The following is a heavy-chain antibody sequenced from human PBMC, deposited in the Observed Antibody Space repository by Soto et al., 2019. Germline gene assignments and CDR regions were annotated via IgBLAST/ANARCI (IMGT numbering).Heavy chain of an antibody. Sequence: EVLLLESRGGLVQPGGSLRLSCAASGITFAHYAMTWVRQAPGKGLEWVSAISGSGSGTYYADSVKGRFNVSRDNSNNTLYLQTASLRADDTAVYFCAKFSRVGLYAGVDYWGQGTLVTVSS. V-gene: IGHV3-23*01. D-gene: IGHD2-8*01. CDR1: GITFAHYA. CDR2: ISGSGSGT. J-gene: IGHJ4*02. CDR3: AKFSRVGLYAGVDY.